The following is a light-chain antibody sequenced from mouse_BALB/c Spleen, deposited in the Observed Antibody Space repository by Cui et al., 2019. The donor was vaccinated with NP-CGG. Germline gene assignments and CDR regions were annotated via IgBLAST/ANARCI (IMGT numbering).Light chain of an antibody. CDR2: GTS. Sequence: QAVVTQESALTTSPGGTVILTCSSSTGAVTTSNYANWVQEIPDLVFTSLIGGTSNRTPGVPVRFPGSLIGDKAALTITGAQTDDDAMYFCALWYGTHCVFGGGTKLTVL. J-gene: IGLJ1*01. CDR1: TGAVTTSNY. CDR3: ALWYGTHCV. V-gene: IGLV2*02.